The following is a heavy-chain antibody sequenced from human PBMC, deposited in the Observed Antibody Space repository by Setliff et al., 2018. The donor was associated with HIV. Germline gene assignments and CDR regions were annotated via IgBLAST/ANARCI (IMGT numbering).Heavy chain of an antibody. CDR2: IYYSGST. Sequence: SETLSLTCTVSGGSISSFYWSWIRQPPGKGLEWIGYIYYSGSTNYYPSLKSRVTISVDTSKNQFSLKLSSVTAADTAVYYCARAAGTFNWFDPWGQGTLVTVSS. V-gene: IGHV4-59*12. CDR3: ARAAGTFNWFDP. D-gene: IGHD1-1*01. J-gene: IGHJ5*02. CDR1: GGSISSFY.